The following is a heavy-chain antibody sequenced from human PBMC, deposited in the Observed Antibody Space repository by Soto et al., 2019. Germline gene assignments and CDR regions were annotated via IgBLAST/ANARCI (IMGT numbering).Heavy chain of an antibody. J-gene: IGHJ4*02. D-gene: IGHD2-2*03. CDR1: GGSFSGYY. Sequence: QVQLQQGGAGLLKPSETLSLTCAVYGGSFSGYYWSGIRRPPGKGLEWIGEINHSGSTNCNSSLKSRVTTAVDPSQNPLHLTLSSVPAADTAVYYCARGPRPVDIVVVPAASLDYWGQGTLVTVSS. V-gene: IGHV4-34*01. CDR2: INHSGST. CDR3: ARGPRPVDIVVVPAASLDY.